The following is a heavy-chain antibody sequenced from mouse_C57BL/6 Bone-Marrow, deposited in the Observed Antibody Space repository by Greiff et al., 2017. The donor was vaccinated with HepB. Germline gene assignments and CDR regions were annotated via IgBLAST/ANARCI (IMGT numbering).Heavy chain of an antibody. Sequence: EVKLMESGGGLVQPGGSLKLSCAASGFTFSDYYMYWVRQTPEKRLEWVAYISNGGGSTYYPDTVKGRFTISRDNAKNTLYLQMSRLKSEDTAMYYCARPYYDYPWFAYWGQGTLVTVSA. CDR3: ARPYYDYPWFAY. CDR2: ISNGGGST. D-gene: IGHD2-4*01. V-gene: IGHV5-12*01. J-gene: IGHJ3*01. CDR1: GFTFSDYY.